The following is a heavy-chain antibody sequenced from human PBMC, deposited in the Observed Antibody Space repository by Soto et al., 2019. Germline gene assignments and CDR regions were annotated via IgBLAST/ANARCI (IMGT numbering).Heavy chain of an antibody. CDR1: GGSVSSGDYF. CDR3: ARSPNYYYYGFDV. D-gene: IGHD3-10*01. CDR2: IYYSGST. J-gene: IGHJ6*02. V-gene: IGHV4-61*08. Sequence: SETLSLTCTVSGGSVSSGDYFWSWLRQSPGKRLEWIAYIYYSGSTNYNPSLKSRATISVDTSKSQVSLTLTSMTAADAALCYCARSPNYYYYGFDVWGQGTAVTVSS.